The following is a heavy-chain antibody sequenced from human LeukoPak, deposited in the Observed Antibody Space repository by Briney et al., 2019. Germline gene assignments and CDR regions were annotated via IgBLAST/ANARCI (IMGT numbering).Heavy chain of an antibody. J-gene: IGHJ4*02. CDR2: LNPDGSST. Sequence: QSGGSLRLSCAASGFTFSSYWMHWVRQVPGKGLVWVSRLNPDGSSTYYADSVSGRFTISRDNAKNTLYLQMNRLGVEDTAVYYCARDLTGLVDYWGQGTLVTVSS. V-gene: IGHV3-74*01. CDR3: ARDLTGLVDY. D-gene: IGHD3-9*01. CDR1: GFTFSSYW.